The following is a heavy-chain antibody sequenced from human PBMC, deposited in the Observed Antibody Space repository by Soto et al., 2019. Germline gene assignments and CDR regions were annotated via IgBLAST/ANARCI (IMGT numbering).Heavy chain of an antibody. V-gene: IGHV3-74*01. CDR2: INSDGSST. CDR1: GFTFSSYW. Sequence: EVQLVESGGGLVQPGGSLRLSCAASGFTFSSYWMHWVRQAPGKGLVWVPRINSDGSSTSYADTVKGRFTISRDNAKNTLYLQMNSLRADDTAVYYCVRTSLVVAAATREDYWGQGTLVTVSS. D-gene: IGHD2-15*01. CDR3: VRTSLVVAAATREDY. J-gene: IGHJ4*02.